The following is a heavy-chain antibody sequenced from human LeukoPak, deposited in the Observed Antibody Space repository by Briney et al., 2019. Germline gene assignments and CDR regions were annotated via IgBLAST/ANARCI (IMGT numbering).Heavy chain of an antibody. V-gene: IGHV4-38-2*02. CDR1: GFSISVSYY. Sequence: SETLSLTCTVSGFSISVSYYWGWIRQPPGKGLEWIGNIYHSGSTNYNPSLKSRVTISVDTSKNQFSLQLSSVAAADPAVYYCARAHRVFVTSYNRYYYHMDVWGKGTTVTVSS. D-gene: IGHD1-14*01. CDR2: IYHSGST. J-gene: IGHJ6*03. CDR3: ARAHRVFVTSYNRYYYHMDV.